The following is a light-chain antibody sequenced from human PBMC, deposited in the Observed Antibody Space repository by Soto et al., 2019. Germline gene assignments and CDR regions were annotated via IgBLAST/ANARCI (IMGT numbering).Light chain of an antibody. CDR3: SSYTSSSTYVV. CDR1: SSDVGGYNY. J-gene: IGLJ2*01. CDR2: DVI. Sequence: QSVLTQPASVSGSPGQSITISCTGTSSDVGGYNYVSWYQQHPGKAPKLMIYDVINRPSGVSNRFSGSKSGNSASLTISGLQAEDEADYYCSSYTSSSTYVVFGGGTTLTVL. V-gene: IGLV2-14*03.